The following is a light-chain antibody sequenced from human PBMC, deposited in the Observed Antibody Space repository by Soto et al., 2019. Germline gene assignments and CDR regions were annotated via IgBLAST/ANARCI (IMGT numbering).Light chain of an antibody. CDR2: EGN. J-gene: IGLJ2*01. CDR3: CAYAGSNNLV. Sequence: QSVLTQPASVSGSPGQSITISCTGTSSDVGSYNLVSWYQQHPGKAPKLMIYEGNKRPSGVSNRFSASKSGNTASLTISGLQAEDEADYYCCAYAGSNNLVFGGGTKVTVX. CDR1: SSDVGSYNL. V-gene: IGLV2-23*01.